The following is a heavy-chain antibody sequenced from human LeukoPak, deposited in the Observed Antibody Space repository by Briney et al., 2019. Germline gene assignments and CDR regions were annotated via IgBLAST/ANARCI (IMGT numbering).Heavy chain of an antibody. CDR2: IYPGDSET. CDR3: TRSPRDGYHDAFDI. CDR1: GYIFTAYW. Sequence: GESLQISCQGSGYIFTAYWIAWVRQMPEEGLEWMGIIYPGDSETRYSPSFQGQVTISADKSITTAYLQWGSLKASDTAMYYCTRSPRDGYHDAFDIWGQGTMVTVFS. D-gene: IGHD5-24*01. J-gene: IGHJ3*02. V-gene: IGHV5-51*01.